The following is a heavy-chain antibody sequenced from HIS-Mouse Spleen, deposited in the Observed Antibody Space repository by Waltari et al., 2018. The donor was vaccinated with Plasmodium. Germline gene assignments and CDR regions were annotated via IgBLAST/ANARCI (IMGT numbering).Heavy chain of an antibody. CDR1: GFTFSRYW. J-gene: IGHJ2*01. CDR2: IKQDGSEK. V-gene: IGHV3-7*01. CDR3: ASSWYWYFDL. D-gene: IGHD6-13*01. Sequence: EVQLVESGGGLVQPGGSLRLSCAASGFTFSRYWMSWVRQAQGKGLDWVANIKQDGSEKYYVDSVKGRFTISRDNAKNSLYLQMNSLRAEDTAVYYCASSWYWYFDLWGRGTLVTVSS.